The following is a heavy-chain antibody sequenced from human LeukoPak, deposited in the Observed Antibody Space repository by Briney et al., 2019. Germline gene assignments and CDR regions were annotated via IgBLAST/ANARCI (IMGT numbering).Heavy chain of an antibody. CDR2: INEGGSVT. CDR1: GFTFSNYW. Sequence: GGSLGLSCAASGFTFSNYWMHWVRQAPGKGLVWVSRINEGGSVTDYADSVKGRFTISRDNAKNTLYLEMNSLRAEDTAVYYCARDRGPRTGFMVREAYDYWGQGTLVTVSS. D-gene: IGHD3-10*01. V-gene: IGHV3-74*01. J-gene: IGHJ4*02. CDR3: ARDRGPRTGFMVREAYDY.